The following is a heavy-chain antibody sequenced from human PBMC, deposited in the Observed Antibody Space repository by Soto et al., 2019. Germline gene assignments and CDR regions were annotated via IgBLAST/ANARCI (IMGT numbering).Heavy chain of an antibody. CDR1: GGSFSGYY. V-gene: IGHV4-34*01. Sequence: PSETLSLTCAVYGGSFSGYYWSWIRQPPGKGLEWIGEINHSGSTNYNPSLKSRVTISVDTSKNQFSLSLRSVTAADTAMYYCAMTTVTYPDYFDFWGQGALVTVSS. J-gene: IGHJ4*02. CDR3: AMTTVTYPDYFDF. CDR2: INHSGST. D-gene: IGHD4-17*01.